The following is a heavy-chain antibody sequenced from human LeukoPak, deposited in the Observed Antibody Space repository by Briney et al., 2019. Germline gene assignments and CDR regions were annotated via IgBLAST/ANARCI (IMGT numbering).Heavy chain of an antibody. V-gene: IGHV3-23*01. CDR2: VTDSGGIT. J-gene: IGHJ6*02. CDR1: GFTFSSYA. CDR3: AKDPSWNLGVMDV. D-gene: IGHD3-16*01. Sequence: GGSLGLSCAASGFTFSSYAMSWVRQAPGKGLEWVSLVTDSGGITHYADSVKGRFTISRDNSKNTMYLQMNSLRAEDTAIYYCAKDPSWNLGVMDVWGQGTTVTVSS.